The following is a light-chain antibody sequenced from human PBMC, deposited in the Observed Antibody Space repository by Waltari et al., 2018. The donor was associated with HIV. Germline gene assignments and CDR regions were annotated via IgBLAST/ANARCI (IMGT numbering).Light chain of an antibody. J-gene: IGLJ2*01. CDR1: SSNIGSNF. CDR3: ASWDDSLSGLV. V-gene: IGLV1-47*01. Sequence: QSVLTQPPSASGTPGQRVTISCSGSSSNIGSNFLYWFQQLPGTAPQLLIYRNDKRPAGVPDRFSGAKSGPSAVLAISGLRSEDDADYYCASWDDSLSGLVFGGGTNLTVL. CDR2: RND.